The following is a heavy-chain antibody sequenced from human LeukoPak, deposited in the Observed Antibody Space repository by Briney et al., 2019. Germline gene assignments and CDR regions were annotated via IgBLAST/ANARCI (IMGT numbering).Heavy chain of an antibody. J-gene: IGHJ4*02. CDR1: GFTFGSYA. CDR2: IGASGGDT. V-gene: IGHV3-23*01. Sequence: PGGSLRLSCAASGFTFGSYAMTWVRRSPGKGLEWVSTIGASGGDTYYADSVKGRFTISRDNSKNTLYLQMKSLRAEDTAVYYCAKDDASGSYSHFWGQGTLVSVSS. CDR3: AKDDASGSYSHF. D-gene: IGHD1-26*01.